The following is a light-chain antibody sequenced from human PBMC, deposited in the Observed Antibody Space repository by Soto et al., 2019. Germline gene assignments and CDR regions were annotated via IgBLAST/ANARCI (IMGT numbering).Light chain of an antibody. Sequence: QSALTQPASVSGSPVQSITISCTGTSSDIGGYNYVSWYQQHPGKAPKLMIYEVNNRPSGVPDRFSGSKSGNTASLTVSGLQAEDEADYYCSSYAGSNNLVFGGGTKLTVL. CDR2: EVN. CDR3: SSYAGSNNLV. CDR1: SSDIGGYNY. V-gene: IGLV2-8*01. J-gene: IGLJ2*01.